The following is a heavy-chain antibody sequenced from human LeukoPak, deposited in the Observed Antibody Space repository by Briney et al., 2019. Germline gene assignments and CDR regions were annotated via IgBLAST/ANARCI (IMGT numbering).Heavy chain of an antibody. CDR3: ARHRTGGGSYHKGDWFDP. Sequence: SETLSLTCTVSGGSISSSSYYWGWIRQPPGKGLEWIGSIYYSGSTYYNPSLKSRVTISVDTSKSQFSLKLSSVTAADTAVYYCARHRTGGGSYHKGDWFDPWGQGTLVTVSS. CDR2: IYYSGST. D-gene: IGHD1-26*01. V-gene: IGHV4-39*01. CDR1: GGSISSSSYY. J-gene: IGHJ5*02.